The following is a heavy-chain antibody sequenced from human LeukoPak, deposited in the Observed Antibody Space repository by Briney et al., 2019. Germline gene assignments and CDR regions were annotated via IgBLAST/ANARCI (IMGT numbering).Heavy chain of an antibody. J-gene: IGHJ4*02. V-gene: IGHV3-53*01. Sequence: PGGSLRLSCAASGFTVSSNYMSWVRQAPGKGLGWVSVIYSGGSTYYADSVKGRFTISRDNSKNTLYLQMNSLRVEDAAVYYCARAPVTSCRGAYCYPFDYWGQGTLVTVSS. D-gene: IGHD2-21*01. CDR1: GFTVSSNY. CDR3: ARAPVTSCRGAYCYPFDY. CDR2: IYSGGST.